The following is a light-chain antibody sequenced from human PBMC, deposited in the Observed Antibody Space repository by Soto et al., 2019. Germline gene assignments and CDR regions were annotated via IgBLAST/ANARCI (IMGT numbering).Light chain of an antibody. CDR1: PSVTNY. J-gene: IGKJ5*01. CDR2: GAF. CDR3: QQRNTWPPVT. Sequence: EIVLTQSPATLSLSPGERATLSCRASPSVTNYLAWYQQKPGQPPRLLIYGAFNRAAGIPARFSGSGSGTAFTLTISSLEPEDSAVYYCQQRNTWPPVTFGQGTRLEIK. V-gene: IGKV3-11*01.